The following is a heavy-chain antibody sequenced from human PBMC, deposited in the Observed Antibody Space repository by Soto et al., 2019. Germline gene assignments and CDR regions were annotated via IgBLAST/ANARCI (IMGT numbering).Heavy chain of an antibody. D-gene: IGHD3-10*01. J-gene: IGHJ4*02. V-gene: IGHV3-33*01. CDR1: GFTFSSYG. CDR3: ARDQGWFGELFFDY. Sequence: GGSLRLSCAASGFTFSSYGMHWVRQAPGKGLEWVAVIWYDGSNKYYADSVKGRFTISRDNSKNTLYLQMNSLRAEDTAVYYCARDQGWFGELFFDYWGQGTLVTVSS. CDR2: IWYDGSNK.